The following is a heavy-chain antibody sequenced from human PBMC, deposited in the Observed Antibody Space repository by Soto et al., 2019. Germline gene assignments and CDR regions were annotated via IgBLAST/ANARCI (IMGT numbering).Heavy chain of an antibody. CDR1: GYTFTSYV. CDR2: ISAYNGNT. V-gene: IGHV1-18*01. Sequence: QVQLVQSGAEVKKPGASVKVSCRASGYTFTSYVISWVRQAPAQGLEWMGWISAYNGNTNFAQKLKGGVTMTTEQSTSTAYMELRSLRSDDTAVYYCARVVATVAGPYGMDVWGQGTTVTVSS. J-gene: IGHJ6*02. D-gene: IGHD6-19*01. CDR3: ARVVATVAGPYGMDV.